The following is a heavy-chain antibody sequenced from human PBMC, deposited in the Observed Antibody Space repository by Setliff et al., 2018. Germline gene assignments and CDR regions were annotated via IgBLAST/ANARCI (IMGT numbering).Heavy chain of an antibody. CDR1: DDSIYSDYYF. Sequence: KTSETLSLTCSVSDDSIYSDYYFWGWIRQPPGKGLEWIGTISSSGTSKYNSSLGGRATLSIDVPERQFALRLSSVTDADTAVYFRAREGRWDYSYPIYWGQGIRVTVSS. J-gene: IGHJ4*02. V-gene: IGHV4-39*01. CDR3: AREGRWDYSYPIY. CDR2: ISSSGTS. D-gene: IGHD4-4*01.